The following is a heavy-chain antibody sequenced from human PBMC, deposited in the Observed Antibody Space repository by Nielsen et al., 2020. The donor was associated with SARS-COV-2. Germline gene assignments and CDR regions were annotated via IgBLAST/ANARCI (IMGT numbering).Heavy chain of an antibody. CDR3: ATAPLLEWLLVWFDP. CDR1: GYTFTGYY. V-gene: IGHV1-46*01. D-gene: IGHD3-3*01. CDR2: INPSGDIT. J-gene: IGHJ5*02. Sequence: ASVKVSCKASGYTFTGYYMHWVRQAPGQGLEWMGIINPSGDITNYAQKFQGRVTMTRDTSTSTVYMELSSLRSEDTAVYYCATAPLLEWLLVWFDPWGQGTLVTVSS.